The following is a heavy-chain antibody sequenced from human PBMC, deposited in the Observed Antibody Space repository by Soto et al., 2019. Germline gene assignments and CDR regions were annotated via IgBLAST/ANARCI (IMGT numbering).Heavy chain of an antibody. J-gene: IGHJ5*02. CDR1: GFNFTNHW. D-gene: IGHD2-21*02. CDR3: ARESGDSPLNWFDP. V-gene: IGHV3-74*01. Sequence: PGGSLRLSCAASGFNFTNHWMHWVRQAPGKGLVWVSRITSDGKSKAYAESVKGRFAISRDNAKNTVYLQMNGLTVEDTAVYYCARESGDSPLNWFDPWGQGTLVTVSS. CDR2: ITSDGKSK.